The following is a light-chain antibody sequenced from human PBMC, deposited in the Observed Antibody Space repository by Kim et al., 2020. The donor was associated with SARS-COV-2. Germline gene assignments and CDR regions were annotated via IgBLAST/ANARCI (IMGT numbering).Light chain of an antibody. V-gene: IGKV1D-12*01. CDR3: QQANNFPHT. J-gene: IGKJ4*01. CDR2: AAS. CDR1: QGFNNY. Sequence: DIQMTQSPSSVSAFVGDRVTISCRASQGFNNYLAWYQRKPGQAPKLLICAASTLQSGVPSRFSGSGSETVFTLTISSLQPEDSATYFCQQANNFPHTLGGGTDVEI.